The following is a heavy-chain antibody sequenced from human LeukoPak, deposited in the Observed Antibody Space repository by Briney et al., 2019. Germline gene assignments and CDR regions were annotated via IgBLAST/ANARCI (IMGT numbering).Heavy chain of an antibody. V-gene: IGHV3-7*01. J-gene: IGHJ6*03. CDR2: IKQDGSEK. CDR1: GFTFSSYW. D-gene: IGHD1-26*01. CDR3: ARVVESGSYYYYYYMDV. Sequence: GESLKISCAASGFTFSSYWMSWVREAPGKGLEWVANIKQDGSEKYYVDSVKGRFTISRDNAKNSLYLQMNGLRAEDTAVYYCARVVESGSYYYYYYMDVWGKGTTVTVSS.